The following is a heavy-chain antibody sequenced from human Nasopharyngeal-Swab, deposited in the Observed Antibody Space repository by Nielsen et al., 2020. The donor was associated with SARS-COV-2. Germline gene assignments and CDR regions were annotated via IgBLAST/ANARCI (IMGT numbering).Heavy chain of an antibody. J-gene: IGHJ6*02. Sequence: ASVKVSCKASGYTFTGYYMHWVRQAPGQGLEWMGWINPNSGGTNYAQKFQGRVTMTRDTSISTAYMELSRLRSDDTAVYYCARLYPYDCWSGGGGPVDYYYYYGMDVWGQGTTVTVSS. CDR2: INPNSGGT. V-gene: IGHV1-2*02. CDR3: ARLYPYDCWSGGGGPVDYYYYYGMDV. CDR1: GYTFTGYY. D-gene: IGHD3-3*01.